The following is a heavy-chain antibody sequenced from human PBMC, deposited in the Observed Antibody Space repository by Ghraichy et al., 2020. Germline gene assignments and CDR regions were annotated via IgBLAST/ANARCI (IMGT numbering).Heavy chain of an antibody. Sequence: GESLNISCAASGFTFRDYYMTWIRQAPGKGLECLSYISSSGTTIYYADSVKGRFTISRDNSKKSLYLQMNSLRAEDTAVYYCARDMGDFWSGYSSTDYYYDGMDVWGQGTTVTVSS. CDR1: GFTFRDYY. D-gene: IGHD3-3*01. J-gene: IGHJ6*02. CDR2: ISSSGTTI. CDR3: ARDMGDFWSGYSSTDYYYDGMDV. V-gene: IGHV3-11*01.